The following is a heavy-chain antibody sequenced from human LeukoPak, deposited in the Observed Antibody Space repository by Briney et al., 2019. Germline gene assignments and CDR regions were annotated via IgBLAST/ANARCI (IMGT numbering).Heavy chain of an antibody. J-gene: IGHJ4*02. CDR1: GGSISSSSFY. Sequence: SETLSLTCTVSGGSISSSSFYWGWIRQPPGKGLEWIGSIYYTGSTYYNPSLKSRVTISVDTSKKKFSLKMSSVTAADTAVYYCARQGYYYDSSGYYAFDYWGQGTLVTVSS. D-gene: IGHD3-22*01. CDR3: ARQGYYYDSSGYYAFDY. CDR2: IYYTGST. V-gene: IGHV4-39*07.